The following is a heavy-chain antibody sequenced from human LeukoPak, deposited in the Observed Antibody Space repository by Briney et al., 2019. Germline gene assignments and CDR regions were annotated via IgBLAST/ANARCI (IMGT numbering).Heavy chain of an antibody. CDR3: AKTASPDDVRWPYFDA. J-gene: IGHJ4*02. Sequence: GGSLRLSCAASGFVDSATSISWVRQPPGKGLEWVSIIYSGNTRYADSVKGRFTISRHDSENTVSLQMNSLLVEDSAVYFCAKTASPDDVRWPYFDAWGQGILVTVSS. CDR2: IYSGNT. CDR1: GFVDSATS. V-gene: IGHV3-53*04. D-gene: IGHD1-14*01.